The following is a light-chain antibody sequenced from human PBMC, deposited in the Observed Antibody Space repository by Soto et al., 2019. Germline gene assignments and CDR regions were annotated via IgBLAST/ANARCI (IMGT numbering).Light chain of an antibody. Sequence: QSALTQPASMSGSPGQSITISCTGTSSDIGRYNFVSWYQHHPGKAPKLIIYEATKRPSGVSYRFSGSKSGNTASLTISGLQAVDEADYYCTSYTITSPYVFGTGTKVTVL. V-gene: IGLV2-14*01. CDR2: EAT. CDR1: SSDIGRYNF. J-gene: IGLJ1*01. CDR3: TSYTITSPYV.